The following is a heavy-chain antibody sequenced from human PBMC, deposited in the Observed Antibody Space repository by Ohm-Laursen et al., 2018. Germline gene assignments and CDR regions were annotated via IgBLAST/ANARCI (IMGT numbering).Heavy chain of an antibody. J-gene: IGHJ5*02. Sequence: SLRLSCSASGFTFRSYAMFWVRQAPGKGLEWVSGVSGSSERTYYGESVKGRFTISRDNAKNTLYLQMNSLRAEDTAVYYCAKVALRFLEWLSWFDPWGQGTLVTVSS. V-gene: IGHV3-23*01. CDR1: GFTFRSYA. CDR3: AKVALRFLEWLSWFDP. CDR2: VSGSSERT. D-gene: IGHD3-3*01.